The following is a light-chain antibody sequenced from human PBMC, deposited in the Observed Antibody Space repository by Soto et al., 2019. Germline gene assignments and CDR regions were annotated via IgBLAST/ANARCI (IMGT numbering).Light chain of an antibody. CDR1: QDISNY. J-gene: IGKJ3*01. Sequence: DIQMTQSPSSLSASVGDRVTITCQASQDISNYLNWYQQKPGKAPELLIFDASNLETGVPSRFSGSGSGTDFTFTINSLQPEDIATYYCQQYDDLPPGITFGPGTKVDIK. V-gene: IGKV1-33*01. CDR3: QQYDDLPPGIT. CDR2: DAS.